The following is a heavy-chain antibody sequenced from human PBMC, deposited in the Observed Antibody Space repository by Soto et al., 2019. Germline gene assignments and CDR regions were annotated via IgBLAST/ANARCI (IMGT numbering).Heavy chain of an antibody. Sequence: QLQLVQSGGEVKKPGASVKVSCKSSGYSLGSYGISWVRQAPGQGLEWMGWISPNNGKTNYAQKYEARVTMTTDISTTITYMELKSMRSDDTAVYYCAREANGVGDHWGQGTLVTVSS. CDR3: AREANGVGDH. D-gene: IGHD3-3*01. CDR2: ISPNNGKT. V-gene: IGHV1-18*01. J-gene: IGHJ4*02. CDR1: GYSLGSYG.